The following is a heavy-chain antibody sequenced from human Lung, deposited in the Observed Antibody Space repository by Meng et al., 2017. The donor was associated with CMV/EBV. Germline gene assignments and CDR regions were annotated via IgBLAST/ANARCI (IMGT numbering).Heavy chain of an antibody. CDR2: IYYSGST. CDR1: VGSISSYY. J-gene: IGHJ5*02. Sequence: TXSLTXXVSVGSISSYYWSCIRQPPGKGLEWMGYIYYSGSTNYNPALTSRVTISVDTSKNQFSLKLSSVTAADTAVYYCARVRHVGGRHWFDPWGQGTLVXVSS. CDR3: ARVRHVGGRHWFDP. D-gene: IGHD1-26*01. V-gene: IGHV4-59*01.